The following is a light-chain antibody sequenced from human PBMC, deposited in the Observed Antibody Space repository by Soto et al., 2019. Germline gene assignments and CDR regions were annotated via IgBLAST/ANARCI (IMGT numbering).Light chain of an antibody. CDR3: QHYNSYSEA. CDR2: AAS. CDR1: QNIDNY. J-gene: IGKJ1*01. V-gene: IGKV1-5*01. Sequence: DIQMTQSPSSLSASVGDRVTITCRASQNIDNYLNWYQQKPGKAPNLLIYAASSLQSGVPSRFSGSGSGTEFTLTISSLQPDDFATYYCQHYNSYSEAFGQGTKVDIK.